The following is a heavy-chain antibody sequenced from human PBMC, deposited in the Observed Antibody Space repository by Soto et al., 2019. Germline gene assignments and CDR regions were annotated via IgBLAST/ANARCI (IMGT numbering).Heavy chain of an antibody. CDR3: ARDPSRAFPDF. Sequence: PSETLSLTCTVSGGSISSNNYFWGWLRQPPGKGLEWIGNIYYDGRTNYNPSLKSRVAISVDTSNNQFSLNLHSVTVADTAVYYCARDPSRAFPDFWGQGTLVTVSS. CDR2: IYYDGRT. D-gene: IGHD3-10*01. CDR1: GGSISSNNYF. J-gene: IGHJ4*02. V-gene: IGHV4-39*07.